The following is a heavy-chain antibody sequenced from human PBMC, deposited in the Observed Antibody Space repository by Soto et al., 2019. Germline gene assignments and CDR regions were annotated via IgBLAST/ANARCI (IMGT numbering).Heavy chain of an antibody. CDR1: GFTVSSNY. V-gene: IGHV3-66*01. Sequence: EVQLVESGGDLVQPGGSLRLSCAASGFTVSSNYMSWVRQAPGKGLEWVSVIYSGGSTYYADSVKGRFTISRDNSKNTLYLQMNSLRAEDTAVYYCARDSRSYGPRGYFDYWGQGTLVTVSS. D-gene: IGHD5-18*01. CDR3: ARDSRSYGPRGYFDY. J-gene: IGHJ4*02. CDR2: IYSGGST.